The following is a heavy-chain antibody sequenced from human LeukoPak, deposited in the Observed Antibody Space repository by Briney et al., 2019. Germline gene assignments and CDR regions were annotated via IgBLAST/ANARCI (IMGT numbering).Heavy chain of an antibody. D-gene: IGHD2-15*01. Sequence: GGSLRLSCAVSGLTLSNVWMNWVRQAPGKGLEWVGRIRSQTAGGSTDFAAPVKGRFSISRDDSKNSLYLQMNSLTSEDTAVYYCAHGSAQYYEYWGQGTLVTVSS. CDR3: AHGSAQYYEY. CDR1: GLTLSNVW. V-gene: IGHV3-15*07. CDR2: IRSQTAGGST. J-gene: IGHJ1*01.